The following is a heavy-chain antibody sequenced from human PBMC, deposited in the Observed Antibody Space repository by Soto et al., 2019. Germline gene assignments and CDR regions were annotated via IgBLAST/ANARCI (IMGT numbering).Heavy chain of an antibody. Sequence: EVQLVESGGGLVQPGRSLRLSCAASGFTFDDYAMHWVRQAPGKGQEWVSGISWNSGSIGYADSVKGRFTISRDNAKNSLYLQMNSLRAEDTALYYCAKDTRLMVRGDGYFDLWGRGTLVTVSS. CDR3: AKDTRLMVRGDGYFDL. J-gene: IGHJ2*01. V-gene: IGHV3-9*01. CDR2: ISWNSGSI. CDR1: GFTFDDYA. D-gene: IGHD3-10*01.